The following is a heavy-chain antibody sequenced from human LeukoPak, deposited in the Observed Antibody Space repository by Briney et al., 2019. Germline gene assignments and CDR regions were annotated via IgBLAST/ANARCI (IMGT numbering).Heavy chain of an antibody. D-gene: IGHD5-18*01. CDR3: AREEGIQLWFPYFDY. Sequence: PSETLSLTCTVSGGSISSYYWSWIRQPPGKGLEWIGYIYYSGSTYYNPSLKSRVTISVDTSKTQFSLKLSSVTAADTAVYYCAREEGIQLWFPYFDYWGQGTLVTVSS. J-gene: IGHJ4*02. CDR1: GGSISSYY. V-gene: IGHV4-59*12. CDR2: IYYSGST.